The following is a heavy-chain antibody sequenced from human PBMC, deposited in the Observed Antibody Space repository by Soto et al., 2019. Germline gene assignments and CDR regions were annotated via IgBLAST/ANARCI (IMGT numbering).Heavy chain of an antibody. CDR1: GFTFNTYG. CDR3: ARGLLAAGPFDS. Sequence: LRLSCAASGFTFNTYGMHWVRQAPGKGLEWVAVISYDAKSKLYVDSVRGRFTISRDNSKNTLFLQMDSLRPEDTALYYCARGLLAAGPFDSWGQGTLVTVSS. J-gene: IGHJ4*02. CDR2: ISYDAKSK. V-gene: IGHV3-30*03. D-gene: IGHD2-8*02.